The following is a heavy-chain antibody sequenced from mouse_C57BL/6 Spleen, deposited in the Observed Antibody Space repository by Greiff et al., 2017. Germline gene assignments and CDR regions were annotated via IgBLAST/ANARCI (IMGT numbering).Heavy chain of an antibody. CDR3: ARVPYYGSRRGYFDY. CDR1: GFTFSSYA. Sequence: EVKLMESGGGLVKPGGSLKLSCAASGFTFSSYAMSWVRQTPEKRLEWVATISDGGSYTYYPDNVKGRFTISRDNAKNNLYLQMSHLKSEDTAMYYCARVPYYGSRRGYFDYWGQGTTLTVSS. V-gene: IGHV5-4*03. D-gene: IGHD1-1*01. CDR2: ISDGGSYT. J-gene: IGHJ2*01.